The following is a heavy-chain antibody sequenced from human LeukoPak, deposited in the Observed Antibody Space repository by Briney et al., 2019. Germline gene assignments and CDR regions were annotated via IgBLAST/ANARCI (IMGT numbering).Heavy chain of an antibody. D-gene: IGHD2-2*01. CDR2: ISASGANR. CDR3: AKLQSVVIPAAMLGFDY. Sequence: GGSLRLSCAASGFTFSSYEMSWVRRAPGKGLEWVSGISASGANRYYADSVKGRFTISRDNSRDTLSVQINSLRAEDTAVYYCAKLQSVVIPAAMLGFDYWGQGILVAVSS. J-gene: IGHJ4*02. V-gene: IGHV3-23*01. CDR1: GFTFSSYE.